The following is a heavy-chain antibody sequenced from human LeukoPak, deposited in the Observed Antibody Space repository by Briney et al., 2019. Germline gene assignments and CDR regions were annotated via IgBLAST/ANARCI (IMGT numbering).Heavy chain of an antibody. D-gene: IGHD4-11*01. CDR1: GGSISSGDYY. J-gene: IGHJ4*02. CDR3: ARGPKLQFDY. CDR2: INHSGST. V-gene: IGHV4-39*07. Sequence: SETLSLTCTVSGGSISSGDYYWSWIRQPPGKGLEWIGEINHSGSTNYNPSLKSRVTISVDTSKNQFSLKLSSVTAADTAVYYCARGPKLQFDYWGQGTLVTVSS.